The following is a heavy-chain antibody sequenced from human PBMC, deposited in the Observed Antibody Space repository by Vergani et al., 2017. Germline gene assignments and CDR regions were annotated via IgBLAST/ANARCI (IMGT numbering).Heavy chain of an antibody. Sequence: QVQLLESGGGVVQPGRSLRRSCAASGFTFSSYAMHWVRQAPGKGLGWVAVISYDGSNKYYAASVKGRFTISRDNSKNTLYLQMNSLRAEDTAVYYCARGPITIFGVGKNMGDYWGQGTLVTVSS. CDR2: ISYDGSNK. D-gene: IGHD3-3*01. J-gene: IGHJ4*02. V-gene: IGHV3-30-3*01. CDR3: ARGPITIFGVGKNMGDY. CDR1: GFTFSSYA.